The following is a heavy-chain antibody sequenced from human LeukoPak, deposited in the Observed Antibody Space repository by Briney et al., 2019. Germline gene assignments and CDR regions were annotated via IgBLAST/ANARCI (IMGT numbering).Heavy chain of an antibody. CDR3: AKGFGRDYCSSTSCYKGTEYFQH. CDR1: GLSFSSYW. D-gene: IGHD2-2*02. V-gene: IGHV3-74*01. J-gene: IGHJ1*01. Sequence: GGSLRLSCAASGLSFSSYWMHWVRQVPGKGLVWVSFIKSDERTTAYADSVKGRFTISRDNAKNSLYLQMNSLRAEDMALYYCAKGFGRDYCSSTSCYKGTEYFQHWGQGTLVTVSS. CDR2: IKSDERTT.